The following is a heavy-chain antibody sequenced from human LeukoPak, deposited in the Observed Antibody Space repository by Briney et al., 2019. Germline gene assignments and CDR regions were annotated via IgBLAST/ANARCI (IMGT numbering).Heavy chain of an antibody. CDR3: ARDLPSIARLYYFDY. CDR1: NYSISSGYY. V-gene: IGHV4-38-2*02. J-gene: IGHJ4*02. D-gene: IGHD6-6*01. CDR2: IYHSGST. Sequence: PSETLSLTCTVSNYSISSGYYLGWIRQPPGKGLEWIRSIYHSGSTYYNPSLKSRVTISVDTSKNQFSLKLSSVVAADTAVYYYARDLPSIARLYYFDYWGQGTPVTVSS.